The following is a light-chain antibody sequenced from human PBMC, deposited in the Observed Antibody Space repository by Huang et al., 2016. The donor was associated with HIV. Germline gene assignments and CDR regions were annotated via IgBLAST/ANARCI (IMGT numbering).Light chain of an antibody. CDR2: DAS. Sequence: EIVLTQSPATLSLSPGERATLSCGASQRINNNYIAWDQQKPCQAHMLLIYDASFRATDIPDRFRGGGSGTDFTLTISRLEPEDFAVYFCQQYGDSPPLTFGGGTKVEIK. CDR1: QRINNNY. V-gene: IGKV3D-20*01. J-gene: IGKJ4*01. CDR3: QQYGDSPPLT.